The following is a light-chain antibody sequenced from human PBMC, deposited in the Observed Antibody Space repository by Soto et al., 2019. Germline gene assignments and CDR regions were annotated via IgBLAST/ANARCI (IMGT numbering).Light chain of an antibody. CDR2: EAS. V-gene: IGKV1-5*01. J-gene: IGKJ1*01. CDR3: QQYHSGST. CDR1: QNIDRW. Sequence: DIQMTQSPSTLSPSVGDRATITCRATQNIDRWLDWYQQKPGKATKLLIYEASSLEGGVPSRFSGSGSGTEFTLTVSGLQAEDFSPYWCQQYHSGSTFGQGT.